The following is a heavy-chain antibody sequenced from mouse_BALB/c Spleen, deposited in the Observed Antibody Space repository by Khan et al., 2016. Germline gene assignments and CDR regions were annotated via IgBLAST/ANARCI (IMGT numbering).Heavy chain of an antibody. CDR1: GFDFSRYW. CDR2: INPGSTTI. V-gene: IGHV4-2*02. J-gene: IGHJ4*01. CDR3: ARSAYYAMDY. Sequence: EVQLQESGGGLVQPGGSLNLSCAASGFDFSRYWMIWARQAPGEGPEWIGEINPGSTTINYSPSLKDRFIISRDNAKNTLYLQMSKVRSEDTALYYCARSAYYAMDYWGQGTSVTVSS.